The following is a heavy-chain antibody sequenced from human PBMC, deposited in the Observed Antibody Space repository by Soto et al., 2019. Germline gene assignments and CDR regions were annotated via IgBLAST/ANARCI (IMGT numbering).Heavy chain of an antibody. CDR3: ARTKSVFDY. CDR2: TYYRSKWYI. J-gene: IGHJ4*02. Sequence: SQTLSLTCAISGDSVSSDSAALNWIRQSPSRGLEWLGRTYYRSKWYIEYAVSVKGRIAINPDTSKNQFSLQLNSVTPEDTAVYYCARTKSVFDYWGQGTLVTVSS. CDR1: GDSVSSDSAA. V-gene: IGHV6-1*01.